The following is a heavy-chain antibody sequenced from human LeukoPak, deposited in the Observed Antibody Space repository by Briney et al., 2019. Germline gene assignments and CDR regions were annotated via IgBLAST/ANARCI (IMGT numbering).Heavy chain of an antibody. D-gene: IGHD3-22*01. Sequence: PSETLSLTCTVSGRSLSSYYWSWIRQPPGKGLEWIGYIYYSGSTNYNPSLKSRVTISVDTSKNQFSLKLSSVTAADTAVYYCARGSYYDSSGFHAFDIWGQGKMVTVSS. CDR2: IYYSGST. CDR3: ARGSYYDSSGFHAFDI. CDR1: GRSLSSYY. J-gene: IGHJ3*02. V-gene: IGHV4-59*01.